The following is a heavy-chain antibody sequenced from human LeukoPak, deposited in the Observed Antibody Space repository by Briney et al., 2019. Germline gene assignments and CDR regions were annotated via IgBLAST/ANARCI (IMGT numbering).Heavy chain of an antibody. CDR1: GGSISSYY. CDR2: IYYSGST. J-gene: IGHJ3*02. Sequence: SETLSLTCTVSGGSISSYYWSWIRQPPGKGLEWIGYIYYSGSTNYNPSLKSRVTISVDTSKNQFSLKLSSVTAADTAVYYCARVPIGWNVEVGAFDIWGQGTMVTVSS. CDR3: ARVPIGWNVEVGAFDI. V-gene: IGHV4-59*01. D-gene: IGHD1-1*01.